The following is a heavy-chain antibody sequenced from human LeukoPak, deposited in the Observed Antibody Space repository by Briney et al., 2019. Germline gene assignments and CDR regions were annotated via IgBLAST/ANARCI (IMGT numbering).Heavy chain of an antibody. V-gene: IGHV3-33*08. Sequence: GGSLRLSCAASGFTFSTYGMHWVRQAPGKGLEWVAVISYDGSTKYYADSVKGRFTISRDNAKNSLYLQMNRLRAEDTAVYYCAREDNSVADYWGQGTLVTVSS. J-gene: IGHJ4*02. D-gene: IGHD6-25*01. CDR3: AREDNSVADY. CDR2: ISYDGSTK. CDR1: GFTFSTYG.